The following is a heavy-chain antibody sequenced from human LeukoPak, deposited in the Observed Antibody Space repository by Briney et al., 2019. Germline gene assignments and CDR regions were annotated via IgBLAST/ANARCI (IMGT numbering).Heavy chain of an antibody. CDR3: AGRAIVVVPAAFPPPIDC. D-gene: IGHD2-2*01. V-gene: IGHV4-34*01. J-gene: IGHJ4*02. Sequence: PSETLSLTCAVYGGSFSGYYWSWIRQPPGKGLEWIGEINHSGSTNYNPSLKSRVTISVDTSKNQFSLKLSSVTAADTAVYYCAGRAIVVVPAAFPPPIDCWGQGTLVTVSS. CDR2: INHSGST. CDR1: GGSFSGYY.